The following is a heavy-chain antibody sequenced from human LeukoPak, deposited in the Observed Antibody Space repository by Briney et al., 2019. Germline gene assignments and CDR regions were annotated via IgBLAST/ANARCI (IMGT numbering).Heavy chain of an antibody. CDR1: GFTFSSYG. D-gene: IGHD2-15*01. Sequence: GGSLRLSCAASGFTFSSYGMHWVRQAPGKGLEWVAFIRYDGSNKYYADSVKGRFTISRDNSKNTLYLQMNSLRAEDTAVYHCAKVLLAARYYYYYYMDVWGKGTTVTVSS. CDR3: AKVLLAARYYYYYYMDV. J-gene: IGHJ6*03. CDR2: IRYDGSNK. V-gene: IGHV3-30*02.